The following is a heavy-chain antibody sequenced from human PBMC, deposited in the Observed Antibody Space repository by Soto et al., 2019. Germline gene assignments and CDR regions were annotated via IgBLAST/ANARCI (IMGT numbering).Heavy chain of an antibody. CDR3: KRYYGDSYSTDS. J-gene: IGHJ4*02. CDR1: GFTLNKAR. CDR2: IKTKTDGSTT. D-gene: IGHD3-10*01. V-gene: IGHV3-15*01. Sequence: GSLRLSCAASGFTLNKARLSWVRQAPGKGMEWVGLIKTKTDGSTTDYAAPVKGRFSISSDDSKRTVYLQMNSLKTEDTAVYYCKRYYGDSYSTDSWGQGTLGTVSS.